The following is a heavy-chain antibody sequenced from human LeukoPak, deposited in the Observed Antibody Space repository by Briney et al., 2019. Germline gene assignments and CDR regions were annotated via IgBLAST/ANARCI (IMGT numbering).Heavy chain of an antibody. Sequence: GGSLRLSCAASGFTFSNYWMTWVRQAPGKGLEWVANIKQDGTEKYYVDSVKARFTISRDNAKNSMYLQMNSLRAEDTAVYYCARHMKLELPASSGHCYAMDVWGRGTTVTVSS. D-gene: IGHD1-7*01. CDR1: GFTFSNYW. V-gene: IGHV3-7*01. J-gene: IGHJ6*02. CDR2: IKQDGTEK. CDR3: ARHMKLELPASSGHCYAMDV.